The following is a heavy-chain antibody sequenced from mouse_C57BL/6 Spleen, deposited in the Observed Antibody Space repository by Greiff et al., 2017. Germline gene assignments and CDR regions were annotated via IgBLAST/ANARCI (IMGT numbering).Heavy chain of an antibody. CDR3: ASQSGGGDGDYFDY. J-gene: IGHJ2*01. CDR1: GYSFTGYY. CDR2: INPSTGGT. V-gene: IGHV1-42*01. Sequence: VQLKQSGPELVKPGASVKISCKASGYSFTGYYMNWVKQSPEKSLEWIGEINPSTGGTTYNQKFKAKATLTVDKSSSTAYMQLKSLTSEDSAVYYCASQSGGGDGDYFDYWGQGTTLTVSS. D-gene: IGHD2-13*01.